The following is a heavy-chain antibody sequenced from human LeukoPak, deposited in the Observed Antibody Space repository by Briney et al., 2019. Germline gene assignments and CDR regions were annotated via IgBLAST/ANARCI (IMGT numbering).Heavy chain of an antibody. V-gene: IGHV4-59*12. CDR2: IYYSGST. CDR3: ARVLRACLDY. Sequence: SETLSLTCSVSGGSISSYYWSWIRQPPGKGLEWIGNIYYSGSTYYNPSLKSRVTISVDTSKNQFSLKLSSVTAADTAVYYCARVLRACLDYWGQGTLVTVSS. J-gene: IGHJ4*02. CDR1: GGSISSYY.